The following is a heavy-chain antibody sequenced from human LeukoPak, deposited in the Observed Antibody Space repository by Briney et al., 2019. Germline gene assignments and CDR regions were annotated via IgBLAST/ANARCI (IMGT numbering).Heavy chain of an antibody. V-gene: IGHV3-30*02. CDR1: GFTFSSYG. J-gene: IGHJ3*02. Sequence: GGSLRLSCAASGFTFSSYGMHWVRQAPGKGLEWVAFIRYDGSNKYYADSVKGRFTISRDNSKNTLYLQMNSLRAEDTAVYYCASSFFAYCSSTSCYGAFDIWGQGTMVTVSS. CDR3: ASSFFAYCSSTSCYGAFDI. D-gene: IGHD2-2*01. CDR2: IRYDGSNK.